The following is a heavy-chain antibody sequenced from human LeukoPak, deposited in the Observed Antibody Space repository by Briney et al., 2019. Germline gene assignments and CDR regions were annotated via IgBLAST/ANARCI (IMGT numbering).Heavy chain of an antibody. Sequence: GGSLRLSCVASGFTLSSYGMNWVRQAPGKGLEWVSGINWNGGSTGYADSVKGRFTISRDNAKNSLYLQMNSLRAEGTALYYCARLVWATPDYWGQGTLVTVSS. CDR2: INWNGGST. J-gene: IGHJ4*02. D-gene: IGHD2-8*01. CDR1: GFTLSSYG. CDR3: ARLVWATPDY. V-gene: IGHV3-20*04.